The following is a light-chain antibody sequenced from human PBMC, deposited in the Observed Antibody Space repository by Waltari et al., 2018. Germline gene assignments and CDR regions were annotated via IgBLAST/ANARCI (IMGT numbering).Light chain of an antibody. J-gene: IGLJ2*01. CDR3: SSRDTDGKHWL. V-gene: IGLV3-19*01. CDR2: RKN. Sequence: SSELTQEPDVSVALGQTVNITCRGDSLRLFYASWYQQAPRQAPRLVIYRKNARPSGIPGRFSASYSGDTSSLIITGAQTEDEGHYYCSSRDTDGKHWLFGGGTKVTV. CDR1: SLRLFY.